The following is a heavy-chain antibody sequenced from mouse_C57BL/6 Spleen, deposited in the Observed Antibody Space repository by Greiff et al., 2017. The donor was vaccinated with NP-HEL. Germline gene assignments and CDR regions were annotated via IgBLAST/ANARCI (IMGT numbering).Heavy chain of an antibody. CDR2: ISHGGGYT. Sequence: EVQVVESGGGLVKPGGSLKLSCAASGFTFSSYAMSWVRQTPEKRLEWVGTISHGGGYTYYPDNVKGRFTFTRDNAKNTLYLHMRHLKSEDTAMYYCARARTGNCDFDYWGQGTTLTVSS. CDR1: GFTFSSYA. CDR3: ARARTGNCDFDY. V-gene: IGHV5-4*01. J-gene: IGHJ2*01.